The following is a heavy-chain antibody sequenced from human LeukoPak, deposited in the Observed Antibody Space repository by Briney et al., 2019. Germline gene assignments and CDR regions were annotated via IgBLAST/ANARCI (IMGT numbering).Heavy chain of an antibody. Sequence: GGSLRLSCAASGFTFSSSGMHWVRQAPGKGLEWVAVISYDGRSKYYGDSVEGRFTISRDNSKNTLYLQMNSLRAEDTAVYYCARATPSEGTYYYESSGDFDIWGQGTMVTVSS. J-gene: IGHJ3*02. CDR1: GFTFSSSG. V-gene: IGHV3-30*03. CDR3: ARATPSEGTYYYESSGDFDI. D-gene: IGHD3-22*01. CDR2: ISYDGRSK.